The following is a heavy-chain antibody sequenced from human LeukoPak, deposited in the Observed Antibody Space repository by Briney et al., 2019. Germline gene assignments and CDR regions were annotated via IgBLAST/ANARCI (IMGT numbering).Heavy chain of an antibody. CDR1: GFTFSSYS. J-gene: IGHJ4*02. CDR3: AREEDCSGGSCYVKFLDY. V-gene: IGHV3-21*01. D-gene: IGHD2-15*01. Sequence: TTGGSLRLSCAASGFTFSSYSMNWVRQAPGKGLEWVSSISSSSSYVYYADSVKGRFTISRDNDKNSLYLQMNSLRAEDTAVYYCAREEDCSGGSCYVKFLDYWGQGTLVTVSS. CDR2: ISSSSSYV.